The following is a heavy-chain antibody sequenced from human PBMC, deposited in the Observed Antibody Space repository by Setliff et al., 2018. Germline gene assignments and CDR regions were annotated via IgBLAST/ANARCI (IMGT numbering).Heavy chain of an antibody. CDR1: GLTFSHAW. D-gene: IGHD3-10*01. CDR3: VKLVPQAISSDP. J-gene: IGHJ5*02. CDR2: IRSRNDGGTT. V-gene: IGHV3-15*01. Sequence: GGSLRLSCAASGLTFSHAWMTWVRQSPGKGLEWVGRIRSRNDGGTTDYAAPVKGRFTISRDDSKNTLYLQMNSLKTEDTAIYYCVKLVPQAISSDPWGQGTLVTVS.